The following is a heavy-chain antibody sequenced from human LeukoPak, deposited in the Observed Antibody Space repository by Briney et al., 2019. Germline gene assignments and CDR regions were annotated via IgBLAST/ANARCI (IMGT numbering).Heavy chain of an antibody. V-gene: IGHV3-48*01. J-gene: IGHJ4*02. D-gene: IGHD3-10*01. CDR3: AREAFTMVRGVNVGLDY. CDR1: GFTFSSYS. CDR2: ISSSSSTI. Sequence: PGGSLRLSCAASGFTFSSYSMNWVRQAPGKGLEWVSYISSSSSTIYYADSVKGRFTISRDNAKNSLYLQMNSLRAEDTAVYYCAREAFTMVRGVNVGLDYWGQGTLVTVSS.